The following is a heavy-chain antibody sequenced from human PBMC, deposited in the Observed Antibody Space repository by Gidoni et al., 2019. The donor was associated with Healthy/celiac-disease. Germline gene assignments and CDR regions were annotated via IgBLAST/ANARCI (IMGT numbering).Heavy chain of an antibody. CDR3: ARGIPEITIFGVVIDWFDP. CDR2: IYYSGST. D-gene: IGHD3-3*01. J-gene: IGHJ5*02. CDR1: GGSISSYS. Sequence: QVQLQESGPGLVKPSETLSLTCTVSGGSISSYSWSWIRQPPGKGLEWIGYIYYSGSTNYNPSLKSRVTISVDTSKNQFSLKLSSVTAADTAVYYCARGIPEITIFGVVIDWFDPWGQGTLVTVSS. V-gene: IGHV4-59*01.